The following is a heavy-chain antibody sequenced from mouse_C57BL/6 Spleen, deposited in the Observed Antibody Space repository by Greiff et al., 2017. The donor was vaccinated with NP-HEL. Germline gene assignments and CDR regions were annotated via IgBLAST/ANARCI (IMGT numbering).Heavy chain of an antibody. Sequence: QVQLKQSGAELARPGASVKLSCKASGYTFTSYGISWVKQRTGQGLEWIGEIYPRSGNTYYNEKFKGKATLTADKSSSTAYMELRSLTSEDSAVYFCASKGDGYPWFADGGKGTLVTVSA. CDR3: ASKGDGYPWFAD. D-gene: IGHD2-3*01. V-gene: IGHV1-81*01. J-gene: IGHJ3*01. CDR2: IYPRSGNT. CDR1: GYTFTSYG.